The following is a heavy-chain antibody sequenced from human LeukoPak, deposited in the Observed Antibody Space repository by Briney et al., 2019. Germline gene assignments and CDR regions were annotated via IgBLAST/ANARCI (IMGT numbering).Heavy chain of an antibody. CDR2: IKSNADGGTP. J-gene: IGHJ4*02. D-gene: IGHD2/OR15-2a*01. CDR3: TTFYHEYSPY. CDR1: GFSFMNAW. V-gene: IGHV3-15*01. Sequence: IPGGSLRLSCAASGFSFMNAWMIWVRQAPGKGLEWVGRIKSNADGGTPDYAAPARGRFTISRDDSKSTLYLQMNSLKTEDTAVYYCTTFYHEYSPYWGRGTLVTVSS.